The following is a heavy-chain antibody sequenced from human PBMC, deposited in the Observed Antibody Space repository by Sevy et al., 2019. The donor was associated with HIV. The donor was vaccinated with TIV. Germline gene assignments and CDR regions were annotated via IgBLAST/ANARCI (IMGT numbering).Heavy chain of an antibody. CDR3: ARDSMRSAVVVISTPYYYYGMDV. CDR1: GFSFGDYA. D-gene: IGHD3-22*01. V-gene: IGHV3-49*03. CDR2: IRSKDYGGTT. Sequence: GGSLRLSCTASGFSFGDYAISWFRQAPGKGLEWVGLIRSKDYGGTTEYAATVKGRFIISRDDSKSIAYLQMNSLRAEETAVYYCARDSMRSAVVVISTPYYYYGMDVWGQGTTVTVSS. J-gene: IGHJ6*02.